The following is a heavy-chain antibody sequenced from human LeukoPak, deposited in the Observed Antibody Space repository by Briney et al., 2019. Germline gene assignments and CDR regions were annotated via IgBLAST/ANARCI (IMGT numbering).Heavy chain of an antibody. CDR1: GYTFTSYD. J-gene: IGHJ4*02. CDR3: VKVSYYYDSSGYYVMYYFDY. V-gene: IGHV1-8*03. Sequence: ASVKVSCKASGYTFTSYDINWVRQATGQGLEWMGWMNPNSGNTGYAQKFQGRVTITRNTSISAAYMELSSLRSEDTAVYYCVKVSYYYDSSGYYVMYYFDYWGQGTLVTVSS. CDR2: MNPNSGNT. D-gene: IGHD3-22*01.